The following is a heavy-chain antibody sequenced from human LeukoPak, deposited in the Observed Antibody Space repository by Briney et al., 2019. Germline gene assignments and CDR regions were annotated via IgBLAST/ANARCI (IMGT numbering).Heavy chain of an antibody. D-gene: IGHD6-6*01. V-gene: IGHV4-59*01. CDR1: GGSISSYY. Sequence: SETLSLTCTVSGGSISSYYWSWIRQPPGKGLEWIGYIYYSGSTNYNPSLKSRVTISVDTSKNQFSLKLSSVTAADTAVYYCARDYVIVAARRPGLNYMDVWGKGTTVTVSS. CDR2: IYYSGST. CDR3: ARDYVIVAARRPGLNYMDV. J-gene: IGHJ6*03.